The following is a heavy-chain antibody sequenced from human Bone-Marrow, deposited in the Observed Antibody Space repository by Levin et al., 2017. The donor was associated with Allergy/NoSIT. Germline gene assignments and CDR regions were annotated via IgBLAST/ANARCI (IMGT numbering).Heavy chain of an antibody. J-gene: IGHJ4*02. D-gene: IGHD3-16*02. CDR2: IRNKAHGGTT. V-gene: IGHV3-49*04. CDR1: GFTFGDYA. Sequence: GGSLRLSCTGSGFTFGDYAMSWVRQAPGKGLEWVGFIRNKAHGGTTEYAASVKGRLTISRDDSKSIAYLQMNSLKTEDTAVYYCARGGPPNYDYNWGSYRDGYVDYWGQGTLVTVSS. CDR3: ARGGPPNYDYNWGSYRDGYVDY.